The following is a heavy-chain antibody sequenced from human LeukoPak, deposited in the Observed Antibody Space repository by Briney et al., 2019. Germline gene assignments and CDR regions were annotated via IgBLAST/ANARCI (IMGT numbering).Heavy chain of an antibody. CDR1: GFTFSSYT. CDR3: AREVDYYGSGSYKRLDY. D-gene: IGHD3-10*01. CDR2: ISTSSSTI. V-gene: IGHV3-48*04. Sequence: GGSLRLSCAASGFTFSSYTMNWVRQAPGKGLAWVSYISTSSSTIYYADSVKGRFTISRDNAKNSLYLQMNSLRAEDTAVYYCAREVDYYGSGSYKRLDYWGQGTLVTVSS. J-gene: IGHJ4*02.